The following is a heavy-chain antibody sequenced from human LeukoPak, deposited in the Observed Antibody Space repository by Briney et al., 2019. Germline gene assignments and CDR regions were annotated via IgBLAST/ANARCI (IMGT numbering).Heavy chain of an antibody. D-gene: IGHD2-2*01. Sequence: GGSLRLSCAASGFTVSDHYITWVRQAPGKRLEWVSITYTGGSTYSADSVKDRFTVSRDSSKNTLYLEMNSLRAEDTAIYYCARSALLTADPFDYWGQGTLVTVSS. CDR1: GFTVSDHY. J-gene: IGHJ4*02. CDR2: TYTGGST. V-gene: IGHV3-66*01. CDR3: ARSALLTADPFDY.